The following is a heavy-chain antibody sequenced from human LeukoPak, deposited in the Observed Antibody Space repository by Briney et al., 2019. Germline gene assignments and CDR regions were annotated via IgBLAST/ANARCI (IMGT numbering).Heavy chain of an antibody. V-gene: IGHV4-30-2*01. CDR2: IYHTGST. J-gene: IGHJ4*02. D-gene: IGHD5-12*01. CDR3: ARHSYSGYDRLFDY. CDR1: GASISSGGYS. Sequence: SETLSLTCAVSGASISSGGYSWSWIRQPPGKGLEWIGCIYHTGSTHYNPSLRSRVTMSVDTSKNQFSLNLNSVTAADTAVYYCARHSYSGYDRLFDYWGQGIPVTVSS.